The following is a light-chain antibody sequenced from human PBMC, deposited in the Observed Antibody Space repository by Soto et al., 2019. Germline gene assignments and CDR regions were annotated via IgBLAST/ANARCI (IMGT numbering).Light chain of an antibody. CDR2: GAS. J-gene: IGKJ1*01. CDR1: QSVSSN. Sequence: EMVMTQSPATLSVSPGERATLSCRASQSVSSNLACYQQKPGQAPRLLIYGASTRATGIPARFSGSGSGTEFTLTISSLQSEDFAVYYCQQYNNWPPLTFGQGTKVDI. CDR3: QQYNNWPPLT. V-gene: IGKV3-15*01.